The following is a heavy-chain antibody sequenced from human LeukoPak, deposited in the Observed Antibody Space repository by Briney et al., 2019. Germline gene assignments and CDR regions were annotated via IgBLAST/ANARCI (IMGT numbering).Heavy chain of an antibody. D-gene: IGHD3-10*01. J-gene: IGHJ3*02. CDR2: ISAYNGNT. CDR3: ARAVDYYGSGSFFDI. Sequence: ASVKVSCKASGYSFRDYGISWVRQAPGQGLEWMGWISAYNGNTNYAQKLQGRVTMTTDTSTSTAYMELRSLRSDDTAVYYCARAVDYYGSGSFFDIWGQGTMVTVSS. V-gene: IGHV1-18*01. CDR1: GYSFRDYG.